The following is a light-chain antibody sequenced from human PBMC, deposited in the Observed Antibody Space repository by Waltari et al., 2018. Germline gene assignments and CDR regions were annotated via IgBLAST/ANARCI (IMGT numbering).Light chain of an antibody. CDR1: QSVSSSY. CDR3: QQYGSSPIT. Sequence: EIVLTQSPGTLSLSPGERATLSCRASQSVSSSYLAWYQQRPGQAPRLLIYAASSRATGIPVRFSGSGSGTDFTLTISRLEPEDFAVYYCQQYGSSPITFGQGTRLEIK. CDR2: AAS. V-gene: IGKV3-20*01. J-gene: IGKJ5*01.